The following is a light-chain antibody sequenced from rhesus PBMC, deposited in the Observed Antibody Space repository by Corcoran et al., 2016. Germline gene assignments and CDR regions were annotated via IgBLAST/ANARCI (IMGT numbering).Light chain of an antibody. CDR1: QTIGTS. J-gene: IGKJ2*01. CDR3: QQHNSLPFS. CDR2: TAS. V-gene: IGKV1-44*02. Sequence: DIQMTQSPSSLSASVGDRVTIACRASQTIGTSLAWYQQKPGKVPNLLIYTASSLESGVPSRFSGSVVGTEFTLTISILQPEDFATYYCQQHNSLPFSFGQGTKVEIK.